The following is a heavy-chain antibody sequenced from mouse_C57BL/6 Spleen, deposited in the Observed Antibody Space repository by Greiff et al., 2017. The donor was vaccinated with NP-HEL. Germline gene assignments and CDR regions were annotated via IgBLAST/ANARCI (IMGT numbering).Heavy chain of an antibody. Sequence: QVQLKESGPELVKPGASVKLSCKASGYTFTSYDINWVKQRPGQGLEWIGWIYPRDGSTKYNEKFKGKATLTVDTSSSTAYMGLHSLTSEDSAVYFCARDYGSSLAWFAYWGQGTLVTVSA. D-gene: IGHD1-1*01. CDR3: ARDYGSSLAWFAY. CDR1: GYTFTSYD. J-gene: IGHJ3*01. CDR2: IYPRDGST. V-gene: IGHV1-85*01.